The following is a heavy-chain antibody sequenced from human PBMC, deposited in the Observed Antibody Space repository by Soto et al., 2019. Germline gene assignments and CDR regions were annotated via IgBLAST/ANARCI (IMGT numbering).Heavy chain of an antibody. CDR3: ARVSSHCNNGVCRIEYVQH. D-gene: IGHD2-8*01. CDR2: IDPSDSYT. J-gene: IGHJ1*01. Sequence: GEYLKISCPCSGYSFTSYWISWVRQMPGKGREWMCRIDPSDSYTNYSPSFQGHVTNSADKSISTAYLQSSSLKASDTAMDYCARVSSHCNNGVCRIEYVQHWGQGTLVTVSS. V-gene: IGHV5-10-1*01. CDR1: GYSFTSYW.